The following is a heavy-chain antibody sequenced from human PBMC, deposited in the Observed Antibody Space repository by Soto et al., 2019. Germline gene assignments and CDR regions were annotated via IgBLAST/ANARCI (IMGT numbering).Heavy chain of an antibody. CDR2: TYYRSKWYN. Sequence: SQTLSLTCALSGDSVSSNSAAWNWIRQSPSRGLEWLGRTYYRSKWYNDYAVSVKSRITINPDTSKNQFSLQLNSVTPEDTAVYYCARVEAGAGYYYYGMDVWGQGTTVTVSS. CDR3: ARVEAGAGYYYYGMDV. CDR1: GDSVSSNSAA. J-gene: IGHJ6*02. D-gene: IGHD6-13*01. V-gene: IGHV6-1*01.